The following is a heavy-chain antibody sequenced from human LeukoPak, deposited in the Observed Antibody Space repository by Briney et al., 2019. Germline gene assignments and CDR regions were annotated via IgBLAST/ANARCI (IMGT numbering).Heavy chain of an antibody. J-gene: IGHJ4*02. Sequence: ASVKVSCKASGYTFASYYMHWVRQAPGQGLEWMGIINPSGGSTSYAQKFQGRVTMTRDTSTSTVYMELSGLRSEDTAVYYCARDGIAVADYWGQGTLVTVSS. CDR2: INPSGGST. V-gene: IGHV1-46*01. CDR1: GYTFASYY. CDR3: ARDGIAVADY. D-gene: IGHD6-19*01.